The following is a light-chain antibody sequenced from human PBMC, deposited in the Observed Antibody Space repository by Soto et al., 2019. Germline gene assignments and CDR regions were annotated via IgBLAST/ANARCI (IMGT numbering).Light chain of an antibody. V-gene: IGLV2-14*01. Sequence: QSALTQPASVSGSPGQSITVSCTGTSSDVGGHNYVSWFQQHPGQAPKLLIYEVTTRPSGVSTRFSGSKSGNTASLTISGLQAEDGADYHCSSYSSSGTLFVFGTGTKVTVL. CDR3: SSYSSSGTLFV. CDR2: EVT. J-gene: IGLJ1*01. CDR1: SSDVGGHNY.